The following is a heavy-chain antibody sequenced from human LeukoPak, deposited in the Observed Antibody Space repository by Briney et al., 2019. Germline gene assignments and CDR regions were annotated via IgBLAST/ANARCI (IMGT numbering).Heavy chain of an antibody. J-gene: IGHJ3*02. CDR3: AVDVGGVSSDAFDI. V-gene: IGHV1-58*02. Sequence: SVKVSCKASGFTFTSSAMQWVRQVRGQRLEWIGWIVVGSGNTNYAQKFQERVTITRDMSTSTAYMELSSLRAEDTAVYYCAVDVGGVSSDAFDIWGQGTLVTVSS. CDR1: GFTFTSSA. CDR2: IVVGSGNT. D-gene: IGHD3-16*02.